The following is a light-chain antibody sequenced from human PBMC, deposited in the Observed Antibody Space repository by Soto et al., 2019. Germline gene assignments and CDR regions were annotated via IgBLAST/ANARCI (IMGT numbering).Light chain of an antibody. CDR1: QSISSW. CDR3: QQSYSSPPT. CDR2: DAS. J-gene: IGKJ1*01. V-gene: IGKV1-5*01. Sequence: DIQMTQSPSTLSASVGDRVTITCLASQSISSWLAWYQQKPGKAPKLLIYDASSLESGVPSRFSGSGSGTEFTLTISSLQPDDFATYYCQQSYSSPPTFGQGTKVDI.